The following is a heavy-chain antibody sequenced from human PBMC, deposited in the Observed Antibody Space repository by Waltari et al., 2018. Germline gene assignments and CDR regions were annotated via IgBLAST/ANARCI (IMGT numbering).Heavy chain of an antibody. Sequence: EVQLLESGGGLVQPGGSLRLSCAASGFTFSSYDMSWVRQAPGKVLWLVYVICSSGRNTYSSDSVKGRFTISRDDSKNTLYLQMNSLRAEDTAVYYCAKGPAARTNWFDPWGQGTLVTVSS. CDR1: GFTFSSYD. CDR3: AKGPAARTNWFDP. J-gene: IGHJ5*02. CDR2: ICSSGRNT. D-gene: IGHD2-2*01. V-gene: IGHV3-23*01.